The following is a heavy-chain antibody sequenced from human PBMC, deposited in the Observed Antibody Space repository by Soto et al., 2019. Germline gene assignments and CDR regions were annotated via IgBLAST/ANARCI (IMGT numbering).Heavy chain of an antibody. D-gene: IGHD3-9*01. Sequence: QVQLVQSGAEVKKPGASVKVSCKASGYTFTSYYMHWVRQAPGQGLEWMGIINPSGGSTSYAQKFQGRVTMTRDTPTITVHTDLSSLGSEDTAVYYCASPTHYDILTGYLAFDIWGQGTMVTVSS. CDR3: ASPTHYDILTGYLAFDI. J-gene: IGHJ3*02. CDR2: INPSGGST. CDR1: GYTFTSYY. V-gene: IGHV1-46*03.